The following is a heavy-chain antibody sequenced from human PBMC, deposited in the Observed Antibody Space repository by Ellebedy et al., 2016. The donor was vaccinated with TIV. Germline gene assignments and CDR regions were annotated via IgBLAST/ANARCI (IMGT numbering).Heavy chain of an antibody. J-gene: IGHJ3*02. CDR2: IDSSGNAK. V-gene: IGHV3-48*03. D-gene: IGHD2-15*01. CDR1: GFTLSSYE. CDR3: ARDPCGGICPPNALDI. Sequence: GESLKISCAASGFTLSSYEMNWVRQAPGKGLEWISYIDSSGNAKLYAESVKGRFSISRDSAKNSLYLQMNSLRAEDTAVYYCARDPCGGICPPNALDIWGQGTMVTVS.